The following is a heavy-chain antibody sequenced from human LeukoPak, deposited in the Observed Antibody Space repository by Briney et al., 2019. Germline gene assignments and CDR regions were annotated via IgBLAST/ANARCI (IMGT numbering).Heavy chain of an antibody. CDR2: IYYSGST. D-gene: IGHD4-17*01. CDR1: GGSISSYY. V-gene: IGHV4-59*01. J-gene: IGHJ5*02. Sequence: SETLSLTCTVSGGSISSYYWSWIRQPPGKGLEWIGYIYYSGSTNYNPSLKSRVTISVDTSKNQFSLKLCSVTAADTAVYYCARNLDYGDYGWFDPWGQGTLVTVSS. CDR3: ARNLDYGDYGWFDP.